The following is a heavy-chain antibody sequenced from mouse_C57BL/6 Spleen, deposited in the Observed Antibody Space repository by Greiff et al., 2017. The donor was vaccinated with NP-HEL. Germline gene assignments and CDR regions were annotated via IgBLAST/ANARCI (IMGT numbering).Heavy chain of an antibody. CDR3: ARPRVTTVVAPYAMDY. V-gene: IGHV1-26*01. CDR2: INPNNGGT. J-gene: IGHJ4*01. D-gene: IGHD1-1*01. Sequence: VQLQQSGPELVKPGASVKISCKASGYTFTDYYMNWVKQSHGKSLEWIGDINPNNGGTSYNQKFKGKATLTVDKSSSTAYMELRSLTSEDSAVYYCARPRVTTVVAPYAMDYWGQGTSVTVSS. CDR1: GYTFTDYY.